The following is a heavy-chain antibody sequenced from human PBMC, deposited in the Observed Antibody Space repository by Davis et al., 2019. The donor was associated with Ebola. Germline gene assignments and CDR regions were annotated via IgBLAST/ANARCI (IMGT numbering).Heavy chain of an antibody. CDR1: GYSFTTYH. CDR3: AREDKFDVNYYIGY. V-gene: IGHV1-3*04. CDR2: INIDSGST. J-gene: IGHJ4*02. Sequence: ASVKVSCKASGYSFTTYHMHWVRQAPGQSLEWMGWINIDSGSTRSSQKFQDRVTITRDTSANTAYMELSSLRSEDTAVYYCAREDKFDVNYYIGYWGQGTLVTVSS. D-gene: IGHD1-1*01.